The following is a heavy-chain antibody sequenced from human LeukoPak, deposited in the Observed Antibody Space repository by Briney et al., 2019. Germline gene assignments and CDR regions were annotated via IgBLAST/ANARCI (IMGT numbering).Heavy chain of an antibody. V-gene: IGHV3-48*04. D-gene: IGHD1-26*01. J-gene: IGHJ4*02. CDR1: GFTFSSYS. CDR3: ARDRVGATDY. CDR2: ISSSSSTI. Sequence: GGSLRLSCAASGFTFSSYSMNWVRQAPGKGLEWVSYISSSSSTIYYADSVKGRFTISRDNAKNSLYLQMNSLRAEDTAVYYCARDRVGATDYWGQGTLVTVSS.